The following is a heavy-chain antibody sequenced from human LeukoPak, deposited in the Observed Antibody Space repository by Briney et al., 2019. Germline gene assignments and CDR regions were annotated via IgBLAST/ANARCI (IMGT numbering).Heavy chain of an antibody. CDR3: ARGIYDSSDFEYFQD. V-gene: IGHV1-2*02. J-gene: IGHJ1*01. D-gene: IGHD3-22*01. Sequence: ASVKVSCKASGYTFTSYGISWVRQAPGQGLEWMGWINPNSGGTNYAQKFQGRVALTRDTSISTAYMELSRLRSDDTAVYYCARGIYDSSDFEYFQDWGQGTLVTVSS. CDR2: INPNSGGT. CDR1: GYTFTSYG.